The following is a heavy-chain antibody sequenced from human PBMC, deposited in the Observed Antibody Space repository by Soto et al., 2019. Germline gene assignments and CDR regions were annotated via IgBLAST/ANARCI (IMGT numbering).Heavy chain of an antibody. CDR3: ARHKAAAGADGMDV. Sequence: QVQLQQSGPGLVKPSQTLSLTCAISGDSVSSNSAAWNWIRQSPSRGLEWLGRTYYRSKWYNDYAVSVKSRRTINPDTSKNQFSLHLSCVIPEDTAVYYCARHKAAAGADGMDVWGQGTTVTVSS. J-gene: IGHJ6*02. V-gene: IGHV6-1*01. CDR2: TYYRSKWYN. CDR1: GDSVSSNSAA. D-gene: IGHD6-13*01.